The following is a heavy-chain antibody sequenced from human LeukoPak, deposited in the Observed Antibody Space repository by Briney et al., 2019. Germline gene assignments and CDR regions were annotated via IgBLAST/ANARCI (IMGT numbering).Heavy chain of an antibody. Sequence: GGSLRLSCAASGFTFSSYCMSWVCQAPGKGLEWVANIKQDGSEKYYVDSVKGLFTISRDNAKSSLYLQMNSLRVEDTAVYYCARDYTALIWFGIDYWGQGNLVTVSS. D-gene: IGHD3-10*01. J-gene: IGHJ4*02. CDR2: IKQDGSEK. CDR3: ARDYTALIWFGIDY. V-gene: IGHV3-7*03. CDR1: GFTFSSYC.